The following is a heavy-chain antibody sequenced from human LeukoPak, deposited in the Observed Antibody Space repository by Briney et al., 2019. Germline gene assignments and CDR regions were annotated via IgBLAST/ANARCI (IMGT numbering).Heavy chain of an antibody. J-gene: IGHJ3*02. CDR3: ARESPAYSSGWPYAFDI. Sequence: PGGSLRLSCAASGFTFSSHGMNWVRQAPGKGLEWVSGITGSGGNRYYADSVKGRFTISRDNAKNSLYLQMNSLRAEDTAVYYCARESPAYSSGWPYAFDIWGQGTMVTVSS. CDR1: GFTFSSHG. CDR2: ITGSGGNR. D-gene: IGHD6-19*01. V-gene: IGHV3-21*01.